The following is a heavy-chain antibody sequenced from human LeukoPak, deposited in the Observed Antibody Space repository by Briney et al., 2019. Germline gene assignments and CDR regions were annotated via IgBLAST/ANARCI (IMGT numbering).Heavy chain of an antibody. CDR1: GYSFTSYW. CDR3: ARLRAFDKDIVVVPAAQPNYYMDV. J-gene: IGHJ6*03. Sequence: GESLKISCKGSGYSFTSYWIGWVRQMPGKGLEWMGIIYPGDSDTRYSPSFQGQVTISADKPISTAYLQWSSLKASDTAMYYCARLRAFDKDIVVVPAAQPNYYMDVWGKGTTVTVSS. CDR2: IYPGDSDT. D-gene: IGHD2-2*01. V-gene: IGHV5-51*01.